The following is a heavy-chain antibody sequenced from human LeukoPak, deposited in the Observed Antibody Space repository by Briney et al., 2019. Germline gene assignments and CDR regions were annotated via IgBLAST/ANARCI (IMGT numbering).Heavy chain of an antibody. J-gene: IGHJ4*02. Sequence: ASVKVSCKASGYTFTGSYIHWVRQAPGQGLEWMGWINPNSGATNSAQKFQGRVTMTGDTSISTVYMELSRLTSDDTALYYCARADGDAYSSGWFYYWGQGTLVTVSS. CDR1: GYTFTGSY. CDR2: INPNSGAT. D-gene: IGHD6-19*01. V-gene: IGHV1-2*02. CDR3: ARADGDAYSSGWFYY.